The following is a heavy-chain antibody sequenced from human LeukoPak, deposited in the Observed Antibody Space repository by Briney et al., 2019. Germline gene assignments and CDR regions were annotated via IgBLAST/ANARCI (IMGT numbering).Heavy chain of an antibody. CDR3: ARGGEHDYVWGSYRPLGAFDI. CDR2: IYYSGST. CDR1: GGSISSYY. Sequence: SETLPLTCTVSGGSISSYYWSWIRQPPGKGLEWIGYIYYSGSTNYNPSLKSRVTISVDTSKSQFSLKLSSVTAADTAVYYCARGGEHDYVWGSYRPLGAFDIWGQGTMVTVSS. J-gene: IGHJ3*02. D-gene: IGHD3-16*02. V-gene: IGHV4-59*01.